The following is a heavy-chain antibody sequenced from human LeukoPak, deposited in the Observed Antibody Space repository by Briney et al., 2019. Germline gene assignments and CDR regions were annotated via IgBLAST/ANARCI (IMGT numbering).Heavy chain of an antibody. CDR2: IYYSGST. D-gene: IGHD3-10*01. Sequence: SETLSLTCTVSGGSISSSSHYGGWIRQPPGKGLEWIGTIYYSGSTYYNPSLKSRVTISVDTSKNQFSLNLSSVTAADTGVYYCARAPEYGWGSYLLYWGQGIQVTVSS. CDR1: GGSISSSSHY. J-gene: IGHJ4*02. CDR3: ARAPEYGWGSYLLY. V-gene: IGHV4-39*07.